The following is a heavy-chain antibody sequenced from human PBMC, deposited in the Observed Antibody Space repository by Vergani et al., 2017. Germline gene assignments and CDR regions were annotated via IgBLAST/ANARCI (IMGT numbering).Heavy chain of an antibody. D-gene: IGHD3-3*01. Sequence: EVQLVESGGGVVRPGGSLRLSCAASGFTFDDYGMSWVRQAPGKGLEWVSGINWNGGSTGYADSVKGRFTISRDNAKNSLYLQMNSLRAEDTALYYCARERNAYYXFWSGYYTQYYFDYWGQGTLVTVSS. CDR2: INWNGGST. J-gene: IGHJ4*02. V-gene: IGHV3-20*04. CDR1: GFTFDDYG. CDR3: ARERNAYYXFWSGYYTQYYFDY.